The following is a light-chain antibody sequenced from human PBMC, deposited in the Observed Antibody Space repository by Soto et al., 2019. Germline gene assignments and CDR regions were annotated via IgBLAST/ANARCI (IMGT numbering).Light chain of an antibody. Sequence: QSVLTQPRSVSGSTGQSVTISCTGTSSDVGGYDSVSWYQQHPGKAPKLMIYDVNKRPSGVPDRFSGSKSGNTASLTISGLQAEDEADYYCCSYAGSYTYVFGTGTKLTVL. CDR1: SSDVGGYDS. V-gene: IGLV2-11*01. CDR3: CSYAGSYTYV. J-gene: IGLJ1*01. CDR2: DVN.